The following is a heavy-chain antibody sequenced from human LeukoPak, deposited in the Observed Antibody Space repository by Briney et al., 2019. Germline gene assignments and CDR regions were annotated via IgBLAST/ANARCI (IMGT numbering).Heavy chain of an antibody. Sequence: ASAKIACKASGYTFATYAISWVRQAPGQGLEWMECDSPYNGDPDYAQKFQGRVTMTTDTSTSTAYMELRNLRSDDTAVYYCASYHGSGDYWYPPIDPWGQGTLVTVSS. CDR1: GYTFATYA. D-gene: IGHD3-10*01. V-gene: IGHV1-18*01. J-gene: IGHJ5*02. CDR3: ASYHGSGDYWYPPIDP. CDR2: DSPYNGDP.